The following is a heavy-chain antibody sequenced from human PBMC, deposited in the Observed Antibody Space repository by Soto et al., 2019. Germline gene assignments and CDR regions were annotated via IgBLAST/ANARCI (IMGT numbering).Heavy chain of an antibody. J-gene: IGHJ4*02. CDR1: GFTFIRCA. V-gene: IGHV3-23*01. D-gene: IGHD1-26*01. CDR2: FTPGGETT. CDR3: AKDSPVSGNYQDLDY. Sequence: EVHLLQSGGGLVQPGGSLSLSCAASGFTFIRCAMTWVRQAPGAGLEWVSAFTPGGETTYYIASVRGRFTISRDNAMDTLYLQMTSLTAADTAVYDCAKDSPVSGNYQDLDYWGQGTLVTVSS.